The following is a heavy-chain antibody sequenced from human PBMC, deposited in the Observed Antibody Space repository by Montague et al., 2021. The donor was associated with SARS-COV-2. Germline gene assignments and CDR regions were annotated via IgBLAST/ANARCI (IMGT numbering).Heavy chain of an antibody. CDR2: ISPNGNT. J-gene: IGHJ2*01. V-gene: IGHV4-4*09. CDR1: GGSISAYY. D-gene: IGHD3-16*01. Sequence: SETLSLTCTVYGGSISAYYWSWIRQSPGKGLEWIGYISPNGNTNYNPSLKSRVTMSADTSRNEFSLKLDSVTAADTAVYFCARRGYYDRAGSHWHLDLWGRGILVTVSS. CDR3: ARRGYYDRAGSHWHLDL.